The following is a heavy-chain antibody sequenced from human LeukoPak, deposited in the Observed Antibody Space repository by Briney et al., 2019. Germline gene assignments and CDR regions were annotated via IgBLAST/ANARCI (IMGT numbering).Heavy chain of an antibody. CDR3: ARPQGYQLLDFEY. V-gene: IGHV4-59*08. J-gene: IGHJ4*02. CDR1: GGSIISYY. D-gene: IGHD2-2*01. Sequence: SETLSLTCTVSGGSIISYYWSWIRQPPGKALEWISFIYYSGRTRYNPSLQSRVTISLDTSKNQFSLKLSSVTAADTAVYYCARPQGYQLLDFEYWGQGTLVTVSS. CDR2: IYYSGRT.